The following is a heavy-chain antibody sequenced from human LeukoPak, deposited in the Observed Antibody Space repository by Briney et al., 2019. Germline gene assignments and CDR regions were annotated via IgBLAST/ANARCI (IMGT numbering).Heavy chain of an antibody. CDR1: GFTFSTYG. V-gene: IGHV3-30*03. CDR2: ISSDGSNT. J-gene: IGHJ4*02. CDR3: AYGSSWTYDFDY. Sequence: PGRSLRLSCAASGFTFSTYGMHWVRQAPGKGLEWVAVISSDGSNTYYADSVKGRFTISRDNSKNTLYLLMNSLRAEDTAVYYCAYGSSWTYDFDYWGQGTLVTVSS. D-gene: IGHD6-13*01.